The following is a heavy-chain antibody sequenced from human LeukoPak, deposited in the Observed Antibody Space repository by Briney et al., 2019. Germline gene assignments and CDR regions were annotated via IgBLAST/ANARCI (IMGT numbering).Heavy chain of an antibody. CDR1: GGTFSSYA. Sequence: SVKVSCKASGGTFSSYAISWVRQAPGQGLEWMGGIIPIFGTANYAQRFQGRVTITADKSTSTAYMELSSLRSEDTAVYYCASGPIAVAGGYFDYWGQGTLVTVSS. CDR2: IIPIFGTA. V-gene: IGHV1-69*06. D-gene: IGHD6-19*01. J-gene: IGHJ4*02. CDR3: ASGPIAVAGGYFDY.